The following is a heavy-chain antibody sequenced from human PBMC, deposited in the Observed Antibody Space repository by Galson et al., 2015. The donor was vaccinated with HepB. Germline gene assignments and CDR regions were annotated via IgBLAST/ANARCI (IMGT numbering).Heavy chain of an antibody. V-gene: IGHV5-10-1*01. CDR3: ARHGQWELPHDAFDI. CDR1: GYSFTSYW. Sequence: QSGAEVKKPGESLRISCKGSGYSFTSYWISWVRQMPGKGLEWMGRIDPSDSYTNYSPSFQGHVTISADKSISTAYLQWSSLKASDTAMYYCARHGQWELPHDAFDIWGQGTMVTVSS. J-gene: IGHJ3*02. D-gene: IGHD1-26*01. CDR2: IDPSDSYT.